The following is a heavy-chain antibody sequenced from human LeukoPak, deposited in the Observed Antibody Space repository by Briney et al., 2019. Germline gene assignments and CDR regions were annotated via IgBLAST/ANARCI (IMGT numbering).Heavy chain of an antibody. J-gene: IGHJ4*02. CDR3: ASGGKVELPAYFVY. CDR2: IWYDGSNK. D-gene: IGHD1-26*01. V-gene: IGHV3-33*01. Sequence: GGSLRLSCAASGFTFSRYGVHWLRQAPGTGLEWVAVIWYDGSNKDYTDSVRGRFTISRDNSENMLYLQMNSLRVEDTAVYYCASGGKVELPAYFVYWGQGTLVTVSS. CDR1: GFTFSRYG.